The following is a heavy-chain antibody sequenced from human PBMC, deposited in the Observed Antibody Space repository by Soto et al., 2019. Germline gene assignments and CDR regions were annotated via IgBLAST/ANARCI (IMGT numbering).Heavy chain of an antibody. CDR3: AAWDLTAVELFFAY. CDR2: NDYTGNT. CDR1: GGSISNKYY. J-gene: IGHJ4*02. D-gene: IGHD4-17*01. Sequence: SETLSLTCTVSGGSISNKYYCNWIRQNPEKGLEWIGYNDYTGNTFYTAALRSRVTISLDTSKNQYSLKLTSMTAADTAVYYCAAWDLTAVELFFAYWGPGIQDTVSS. V-gene: IGHV4-31*03.